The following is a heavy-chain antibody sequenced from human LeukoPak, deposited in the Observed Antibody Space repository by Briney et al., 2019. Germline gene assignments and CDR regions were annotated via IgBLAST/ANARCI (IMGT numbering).Heavy chain of an antibody. CDR2: IYPGDSDT. CDR1: GYSFTSYW. V-gene: IGHV5-51*01. CDR3: ARSVYGMATIKGYFDY. Sequence: GGSLKISCKGSGYSFTSYWIGWVRQMPGKGLEWMGIIYPGDSDTRYSPSFQGQVTISADKSISTAYLQWSSLKASDTAMYYCARSVYGMATIKGYFDYWGQGTLVTVSS. J-gene: IGHJ4*02. D-gene: IGHD5-24*01.